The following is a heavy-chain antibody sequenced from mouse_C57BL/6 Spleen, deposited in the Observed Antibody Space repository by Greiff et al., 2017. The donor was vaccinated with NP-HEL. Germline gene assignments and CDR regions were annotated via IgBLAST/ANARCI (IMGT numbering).Heavy chain of an antibody. V-gene: IGHV1-5*01. D-gene: IGHD1-1*01. Sequence: VQLQQSGTVLARPGASVKMSCKTSGYTFTSYWMHWVKQRPGQGLEWIGAIYPGNSDTSYNQKFKGKAKLTAVTSASTAYMELSSLTNEDSAVYYCTRWSHYYGSSYDYFDYWGQGTTLTVSS. CDR1: GYTFTSYW. J-gene: IGHJ2*01. CDR3: TRWSHYYGSSYDYFDY. CDR2: IYPGNSDT.